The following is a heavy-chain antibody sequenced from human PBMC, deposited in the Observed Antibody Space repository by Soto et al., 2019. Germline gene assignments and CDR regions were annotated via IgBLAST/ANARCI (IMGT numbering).Heavy chain of an antibody. CDR1: GFTFQNFW. Sequence: EVHLVESGGGLVQPGGSLRLSCAASGFTFQNFWLSWVRQAPGKGLEWVANINQDGRQRSFVGSVQGRFSISRDNAKNSVYLHMNSLRADDTAVYYCASPHMATVLNAENCWGRGTLVTVSS. CDR3: ASPHMATVLNAENC. V-gene: IGHV3-7*01. J-gene: IGHJ4*02. CDR2: INQDGRQR. D-gene: IGHD2-21*01.